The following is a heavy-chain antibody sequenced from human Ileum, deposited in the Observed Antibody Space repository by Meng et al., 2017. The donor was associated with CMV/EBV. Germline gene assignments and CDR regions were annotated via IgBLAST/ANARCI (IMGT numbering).Heavy chain of an antibody. V-gene: IGHV4-59*01. Sequence: QVQLQEWGPGLVKPSETLSLTCTVSGDSMSSYCWSWIRQPPGKGLEWIGYMCYNGDTNYNPSLKSRVTISGDTSKNQFSLKLSSVTAADTAVYYCALRGSAAGTFQYWGQGTLVTVSS. J-gene: IGHJ1*01. CDR2: MCYNGDT. D-gene: IGHD6-13*01. CDR3: ALRGSAAGTFQY. CDR1: GDSMSSYC.